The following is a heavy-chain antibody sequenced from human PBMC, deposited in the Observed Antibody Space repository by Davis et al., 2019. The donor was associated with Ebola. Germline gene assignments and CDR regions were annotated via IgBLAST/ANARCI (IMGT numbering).Heavy chain of an antibody. Sequence: PGGSLSLSFAASVFIFRIYDMPWFAQVPGKGLDWFSSIGIAGDTYYPGSVKGRFTISRENVKNSLYLQMNSLRAGDTAVYYCARAIFGGVSMDFWGQGTTVTVSS. J-gene: IGHJ6*02. V-gene: IGHV3-13*01. D-gene: IGHD3-3*01. CDR3: ARAIFGGVSMDF. CDR1: VFIFRIYD. CDR2: IGIAGDT.